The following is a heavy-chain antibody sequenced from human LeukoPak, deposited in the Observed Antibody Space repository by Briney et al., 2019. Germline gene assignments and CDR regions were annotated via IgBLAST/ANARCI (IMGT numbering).Heavy chain of an antibody. Sequence: PGGSLRLSCAASGFTFSSYAMHWVRQAPGKGLEWVAVISHDGSNKYYADSVKGRFTISRDNSKNTLYLQMNSLRAEDTAVYYCARDWVFAITMVRGILDYRGQGTLVTVSS. D-gene: IGHD3-10*01. CDR3: ARDWVFAITMVRGILDY. J-gene: IGHJ4*02. CDR2: ISHDGSNK. CDR1: GFTFSSYA. V-gene: IGHV3-30*04.